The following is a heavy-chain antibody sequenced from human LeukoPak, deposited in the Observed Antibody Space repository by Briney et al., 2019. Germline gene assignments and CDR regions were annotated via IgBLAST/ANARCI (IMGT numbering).Heavy chain of an antibody. CDR1: GYTFTGYY. Sequence: GASVKVSCKASGYTFTGYYIHWVRQAPGQGLEWMGGIIPIFGTANYAQKFQGRVTITADESTSTAYMELSSLRSEDTAVYYCARNAASYYYDSSGSNWGYFDYWGQGTLVTVSS. CDR3: ARNAASYYYDSSGSNWGYFDY. D-gene: IGHD3-22*01. CDR2: IIPIFGTA. V-gene: IGHV1-69*13. J-gene: IGHJ4*02.